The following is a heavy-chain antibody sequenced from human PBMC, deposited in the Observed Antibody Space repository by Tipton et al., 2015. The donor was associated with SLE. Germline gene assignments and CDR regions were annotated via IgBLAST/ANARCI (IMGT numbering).Heavy chain of an antibody. Sequence: TLSLTCAVYGGSFSGSYWSWIRQSPGQGLEWIGEVFPGGPTNYNPSLKSRVTISLDTSKNHFSLKESSVTAADTAVYYCAREPVYYYYYMDVWGKGTTVTVSS. J-gene: IGHJ6*03. CDR2: VFPGGPT. CDR3: AREPVYYYYYMDV. CDR1: GGSFSGSY. V-gene: IGHV4-34*12.